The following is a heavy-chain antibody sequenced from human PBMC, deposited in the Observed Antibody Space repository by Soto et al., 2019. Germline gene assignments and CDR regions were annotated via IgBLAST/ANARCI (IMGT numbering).Heavy chain of an antibody. Sequence: PGGSLRLSCSASGFTFSNYWMHWVRQGPGKGLVWVARLNIDGSTRNYADSVKGRFTISRDNAQNTLFLQMNSLSAEDTAVYYCARGGHYDGVSYHPEGFYYWSQGTQVTVSS. CDR1: GFTFSNYW. D-gene: IGHD3-16*01. CDR3: ARGGHYDGVSYHPEGFYY. CDR2: LNIDGSTR. V-gene: IGHV3-74*01. J-gene: IGHJ4*02.